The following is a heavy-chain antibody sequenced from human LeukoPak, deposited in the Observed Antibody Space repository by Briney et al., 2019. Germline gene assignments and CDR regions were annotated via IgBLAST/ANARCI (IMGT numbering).Heavy chain of an antibody. CDR3: ARDGGYSYGRDDAFDI. D-gene: IGHD5-18*01. Sequence: PSETLSLTCAVSGGSISSSNWWSWVRQPPGKGLEWIGEIYHSGSTNYNPSLKSRVTISVDTSKNQFSLKLSSVTAADTAVYYCARDGGYSYGRDDAFDIWGQGTMVTVSS. J-gene: IGHJ3*02. CDR2: IYHSGST. CDR1: GGSISSSNW. V-gene: IGHV4-4*02.